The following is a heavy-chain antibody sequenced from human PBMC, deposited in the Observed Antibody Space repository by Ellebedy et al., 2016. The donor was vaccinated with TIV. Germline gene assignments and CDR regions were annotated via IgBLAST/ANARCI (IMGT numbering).Heavy chain of an antibody. CDR2: FSPDGGVT. CDR3: AVARGIRGVF. Sequence: AASVKVSCKTSGYTFNAYNIHWVQQAPGQGFEWLGIFSPDGGVTTYAQKLQGRVTMTSDPSTSTVYMELTSLRSDDTAVYFCAVARGIRGVFWGQGTLVTVSS. D-gene: IGHD3-10*01. J-gene: IGHJ4*02. V-gene: IGHV1-46*02. CDR1: GYTFNAYN.